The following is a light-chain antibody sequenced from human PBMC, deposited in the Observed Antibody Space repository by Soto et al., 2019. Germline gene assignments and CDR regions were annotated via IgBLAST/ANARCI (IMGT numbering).Light chain of an antibody. Sequence: DIQMTQSPSSLSASVGDRVTIICQASQDISNYLNWYQQKPGKAPKLVIYDASNLEAGVPSRFSGSGSGTDFSFTITNLQPEDFATYYCQHYDHVQVTFGQGTRLDIK. V-gene: IGKV1-33*01. CDR1: QDISNY. J-gene: IGKJ5*01. CDR2: DAS. CDR3: QHYDHVQVT.